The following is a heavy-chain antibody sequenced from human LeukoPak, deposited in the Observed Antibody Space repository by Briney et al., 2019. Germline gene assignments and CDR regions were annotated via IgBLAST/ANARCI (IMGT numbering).Heavy chain of an antibody. Sequence: SETLSLTCTVSGRPIYSYYGSWIRQTAGKGLEWVGRLYPGVSTDYNPSLKSGVTMSVDTSKNQFALKLSAVTAADTAVYYCARLKFYDSTGYSPGHYMDVWGKGTTVTVSS. CDR2: LYPGVST. CDR1: GRPIYSYY. D-gene: IGHD3-22*01. J-gene: IGHJ6*03. V-gene: IGHV4-4*07. CDR3: ARLKFYDSTGYSPGHYMDV.